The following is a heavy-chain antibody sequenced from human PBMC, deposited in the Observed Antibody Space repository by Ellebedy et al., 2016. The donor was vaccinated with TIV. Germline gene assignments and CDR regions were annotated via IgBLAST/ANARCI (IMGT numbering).Heavy chain of an antibody. CDR3: ARRPLWLGYFDY. V-gene: IGHV4-34*01. D-gene: IGHD3-10*01. CDR2: INLSGNT. Sequence: MPSETLSLTCAVYGGSFSGYYWSWIRQPPGKGLEWIGEINLSGNTNYNPSLKSRVTISVDTSKNQFSLKLSSVTAADTAVYYCARRPLWLGYFDYWGQGTLVTVSS. CDR1: GGSFSGYY. J-gene: IGHJ4*02.